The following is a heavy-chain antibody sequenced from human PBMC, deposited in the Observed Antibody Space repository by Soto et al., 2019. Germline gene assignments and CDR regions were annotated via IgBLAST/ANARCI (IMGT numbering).Heavy chain of an antibody. D-gene: IGHD4-17*01. CDR2: IRSKANSYAT. CDR3: TATVTYSYYYYGMDV. Sequence: KRQEWVGRIRSKANSYATAYAASVKGRFTISRDDSKNTAYLQMNSLKTEDTAVYFCTATVTYSYYYYGMDVWGQGTTVSVSS. J-gene: IGHJ6*02. V-gene: IGHV3-73*01.